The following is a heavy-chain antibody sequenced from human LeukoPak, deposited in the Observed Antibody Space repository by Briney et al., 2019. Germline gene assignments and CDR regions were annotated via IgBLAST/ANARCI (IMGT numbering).Heavy chain of an antibody. CDR3: AGNGRNIAATGYYFHY. CDR2: ISGSGAGT. CDR1: GFTFSDYA. Sequence: PGGSLRLSRTVSGFTFSDYAISWVRQAPGKGLEWVSSISGSGAGTYYADSVKGRFTISRDNSKNTLYVQMNNLRVEDTAVYYCAGNGRNIAATGYYFHYWGQGTLVTVSS. J-gene: IGHJ4*02. V-gene: IGHV3-23*01. D-gene: IGHD6-13*01.